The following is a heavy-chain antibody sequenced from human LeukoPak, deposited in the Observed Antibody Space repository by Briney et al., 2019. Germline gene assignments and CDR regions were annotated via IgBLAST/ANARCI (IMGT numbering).Heavy chain of an antibody. CDR2: IFYSGTT. J-gene: IGHJ4*02. D-gene: IGHD1-1*01. CDR3: ARIGSYSFDS. V-gene: IGHV4-61*03. Sequence: MSSETLSLTCTVSGGSISNSNYYWSWIRQPPGQGLEWIGYIFYSGTTNYSPSLKSRVTISVDTSKNHFSLKLSSVTAADTAVYYCARIGSYSFDSWGQGALVTVSS. CDR1: GGSISNSNYY.